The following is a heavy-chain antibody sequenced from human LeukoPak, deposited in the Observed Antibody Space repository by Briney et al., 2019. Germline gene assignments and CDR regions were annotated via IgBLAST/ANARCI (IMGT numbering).Heavy chain of an antibody. V-gene: IGHV3-21*04. D-gene: IGHD3-22*01. CDR2: ISSSSSYI. CDR1: GFTFSSYS. Sequence: GGSLRLSCAASGFTFSSYSMNWVRQAPGKGLEWVSSISSSSSYIYYADSVKGRFTISRDNAKNSLYLQMNSLRAEDTALYYCARGLMGGYPLFEYWGQGTLVTVSS. CDR3: ARGLMGGYPLFEY. J-gene: IGHJ4*02.